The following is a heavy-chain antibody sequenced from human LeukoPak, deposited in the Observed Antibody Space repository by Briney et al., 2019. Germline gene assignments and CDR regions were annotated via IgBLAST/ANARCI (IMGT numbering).Heavy chain of an antibody. V-gene: IGHV4-38-2*02. J-gene: IGHJ4*02. D-gene: IGHD3-3*01. CDR3: ARASGSAFDY. Sequence: SETLSLTCTVSTYSISSGYYWGWIRQPPGKGLEWIGSIYHSGSTYYNPSLKSRVTISVDTSKNQFSLKLSSVTAADTAVYYCARASGSAFDYWGQGTLVTVSS. CDR2: IYHSGST. CDR1: TYSISSGYY.